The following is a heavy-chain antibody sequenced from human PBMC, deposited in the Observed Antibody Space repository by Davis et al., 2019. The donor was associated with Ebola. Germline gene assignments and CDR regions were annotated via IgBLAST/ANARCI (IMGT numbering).Heavy chain of an antibody. V-gene: IGHV4-34*01. CDR1: GGSISIYY. Sequence: SETLSLTCTLSGGSISIYYWTWIRQPPGKGLEWIGEINHSGSTNYNPSLKSRVTISVDTSKNQFSLKLSSVTAADTAVYYCAREGRSGYSNWFDPWGQGTLVTVSS. CDR3: AREGRSGYSNWFDP. CDR2: INHSGST. D-gene: IGHD3-22*01. J-gene: IGHJ5*02.